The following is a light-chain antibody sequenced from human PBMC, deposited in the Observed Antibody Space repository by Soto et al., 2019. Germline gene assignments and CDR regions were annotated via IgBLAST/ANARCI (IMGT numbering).Light chain of an antibody. V-gene: IGKV1-5*02. CDR2: DAS. Sequence: DIQMTQSPSSLSASVGDRVTIICRASQSVSTRLAWYQQKPGKAPKVLIYDASSWAAGVPSRFSGSRSGTEFTLSISSLQPDDFATYYCQQYHTFSYTFGQGTSLESK. J-gene: IGKJ2*01. CDR1: QSVSTR. CDR3: QQYHTFSYT.